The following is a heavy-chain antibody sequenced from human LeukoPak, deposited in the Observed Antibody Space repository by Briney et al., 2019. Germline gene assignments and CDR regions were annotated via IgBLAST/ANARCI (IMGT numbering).Heavy chain of an antibody. Sequence: SVKVSCKASGGTFSSYAISWVRQAPGQGLEWMGGIIPIFGTANYAQKFQGRLTITADESTSTAYMELSSLRSEDTAVYYCARAPGGYCSSTSCRETDYWGQGTLVTVSS. J-gene: IGHJ4*02. V-gene: IGHV1-69*01. D-gene: IGHD2-2*01. CDR1: GGTFSSYA. CDR2: IIPIFGTA. CDR3: ARAPGGYCSSTSCRETDY.